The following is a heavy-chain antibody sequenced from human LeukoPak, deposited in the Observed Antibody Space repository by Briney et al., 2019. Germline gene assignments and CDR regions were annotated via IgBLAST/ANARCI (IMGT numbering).Heavy chain of an antibody. Sequence: ASVKVSCKASGGTFSSYAISWVRQAPGQGLEWMGRIIPILDIANYAQKFQGRVTITADKSTSTAYMELSSLRSEDTAVYYCASPLAGYCSSTSCPFGNYYYYGMDVWGQGTTVTVSS. V-gene: IGHV1-69*04. J-gene: IGHJ6*02. CDR1: GGTFSSYA. D-gene: IGHD2-2*01. CDR3: ASPLAGYCSSTSCPFGNYYYYGMDV. CDR2: IIPILDIA.